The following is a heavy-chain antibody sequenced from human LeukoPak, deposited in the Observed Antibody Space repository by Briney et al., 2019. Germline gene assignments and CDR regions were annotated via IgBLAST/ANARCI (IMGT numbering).Heavy chain of an antibody. D-gene: IGHD1-26*01. V-gene: IGHV1-46*01. CDR3: ARDESWELSRGVHDAFDI. CDR2: INPSGGST. CDR1: GGTFSSYA. Sequence: GASVKVSCKASGGTFSSYAISWVRQAPGQGLEWMGIINPSGGSTIYAQKFQGRVTMTRDMSTSTVYMELSSLRSEDTAVYYCARDESWELSRGVHDAFDIWGQGTMVTVSS. J-gene: IGHJ3*02.